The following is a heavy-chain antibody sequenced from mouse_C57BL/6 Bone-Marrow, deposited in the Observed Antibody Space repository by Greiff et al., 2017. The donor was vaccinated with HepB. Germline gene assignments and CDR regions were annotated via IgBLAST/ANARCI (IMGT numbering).Heavy chain of an antibody. Sequence: QVQLQQPGAELVKPGASVKMSCKASGYTFTSYWITWVKQRPGQGLEWIGDIYPGSGSTNYNEKFQSKATLTVDTSSSTAYMQLSSLTSEDSAVYYCARVYGSSSWFAYWGQGTLVTVSA. D-gene: IGHD1-1*01. CDR1: GYTFTSYW. J-gene: IGHJ3*01. CDR3: ARVYGSSSWFAY. CDR2: IYPGSGST. V-gene: IGHV1-55*01.